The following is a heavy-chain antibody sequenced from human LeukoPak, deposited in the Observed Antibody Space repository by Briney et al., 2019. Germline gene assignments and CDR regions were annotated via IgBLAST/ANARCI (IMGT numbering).Heavy chain of an antibody. Sequence: PSETLSLTCAVSGGSISSSNWWSWVRQPPGKGLEWIGEIYHSGSTNYNPSLKSRVTISVGKSKNQFSLKLSSVTAADTAVYYCARIVVPAAMAGDWFDPWGQGTLVTVSS. CDR1: GGSISSSNW. CDR2: IYHSGST. V-gene: IGHV4-4*02. D-gene: IGHD2-2*01. J-gene: IGHJ5*02. CDR3: ARIVVPAAMAGDWFDP.